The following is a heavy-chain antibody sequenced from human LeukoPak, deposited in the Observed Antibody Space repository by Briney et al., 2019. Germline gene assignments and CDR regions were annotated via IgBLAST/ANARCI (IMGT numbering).Heavy chain of an antibody. CDR2: SNRRGSTT. CDR3: AREGHTTGWPPFDF. CDR1: GFTFSSYE. Sequence: PGGSLRLSCAASGFTFSSYEMKWVRQAPGKGLEWVSHSNRRGSTTYYADSVRGRFTISRDNAKNSLYLQMNSLRAEDTAVYYCAREGHTTGWPPFDFWGQGTLVTVSS. D-gene: IGHD2/OR15-2a*01. V-gene: IGHV3-48*03. J-gene: IGHJ4*02.